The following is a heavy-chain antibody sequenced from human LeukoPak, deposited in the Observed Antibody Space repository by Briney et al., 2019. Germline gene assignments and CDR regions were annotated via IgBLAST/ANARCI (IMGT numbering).Heavy chain of an antibody. CDR1: GFTFSSYA. J-gene: IGHJ4*02. V-gene: IGHV3-23*01. CDR2: VTGSGGST. CDR3: AKDRQGLPDY. Sequence: GGSLRLSCAASGFTFSSYAMSWVRQAPGKGLEWVSVVTGSGGSTYYADSVKGRFTISRDNSKNTLSLQMNNLRAEDTAVYYCAKDRQGLPDYWGQGTLVTVSS.